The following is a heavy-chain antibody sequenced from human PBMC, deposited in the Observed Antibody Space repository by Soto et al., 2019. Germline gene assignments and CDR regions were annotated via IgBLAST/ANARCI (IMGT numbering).Heavy chain of an antibody. Sequence: ASVKVSCKASGYTFTSYGISWVRQAPGQGLEWMGWISAYNGNTNYAQKLQGRVTMTTDIYTSTAYMELRSLCSDDTAVDYCARVHRSWFDPWGQGTLVTVSS. CDR1: GYTFTSYG. CDR3: ARVHRSWFDP. V-gene: IGHV1-18*01. CDR2: ISAYNGNT. J-gene: IGHJ5*02.